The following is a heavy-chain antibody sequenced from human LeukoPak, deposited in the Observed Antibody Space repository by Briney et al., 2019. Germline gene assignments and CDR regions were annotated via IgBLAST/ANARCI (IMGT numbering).Heavy chain of an antibody. Sequence: GASVKVSCKASGYTFTSYYMHWVRQAPGQGLEWMGIINPSGGSTSYAQKFQGRVTMTRDTSTSTVYMELSSLRSDDTAVYYCARGSGGSVGDYYYGMDVWGQGTTVTVSS. CDR1: GYTFTSYY. V-gene: IGHV1-46*01. J-gene: IGHJ6*02. CDR3: ARGSGGSVGDYYYGMDV. CDR2: INPSGGST. D-gene: IGHD6-25*01.